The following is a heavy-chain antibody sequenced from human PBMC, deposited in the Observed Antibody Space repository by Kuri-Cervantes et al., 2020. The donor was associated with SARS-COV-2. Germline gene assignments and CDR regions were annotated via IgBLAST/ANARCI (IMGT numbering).Heavy chain of an antibody. J-gene: IGHJ6*02. CDR2: INAGNGNT. Sequence: ASVKVSCKASGYTFTSYAMHWVRQAPGQRLEWMGWINAGNGNTKYSQKFQGRVTITRDTSASTAYMELSSLRSEDTAVYYCAGPHFWSGTYGMDVWGQGTTVTVSS. CDR1: GYTFTSYA. D-gene: IGHD3-3*02. CDR3: AGPHFWSGTYGMDV. V-gene: IGHV1-3*01.